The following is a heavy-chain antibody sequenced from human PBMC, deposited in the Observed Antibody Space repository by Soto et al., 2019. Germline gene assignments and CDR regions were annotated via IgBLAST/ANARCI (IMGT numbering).Heavy chain of an antibody. D-gene: IGHD3-10*01. V-gene: IGHV3-30*18. CDR2: ISYDGSNK. Sequence: QVQLLESGGGVVQPGRSLRLSCAASGFAFSSFGMHWVRQAPGKGLEWVAVISYDGSNKYYVDSVKGRFTFSRDNSKNTLSLQMTSLRAEDTAVYYCAKDTDMTGRFGEIVSVSYYHYEGRDVCGQSTTVTVAS. J-gene: IGHJ6*02. CDR1: GFAFSSFG. CDR3: AKDTDMTGRFGEIVSVSYYHYEGRDV.